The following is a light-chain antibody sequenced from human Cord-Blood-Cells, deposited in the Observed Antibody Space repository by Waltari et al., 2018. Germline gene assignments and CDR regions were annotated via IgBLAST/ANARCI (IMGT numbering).Light chain of an antibody. Sequence: SESPGKTVTISCTRSSGRIASNYEQWYQQRPGSSPPTVIYADNQRPSGVPDRFSGSIDSSSNSASLTISGLKTEDEADYYCQSYDSSNWVFGGGTKLTVL. CDR2: ADN. CDR1: SGRIASNY. J-gene: IGLJ3*02. V-gene: IGLV6-57*01. CDR3: QSYDSSNWV.